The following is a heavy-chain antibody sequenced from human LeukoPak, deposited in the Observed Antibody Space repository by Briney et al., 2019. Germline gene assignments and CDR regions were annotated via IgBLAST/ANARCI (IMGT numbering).Heavy chain of an antibody. D-gene: IGHD4-11*01. CDR1: GGSISSYY. Sequence: PSETLSLTCAVSGGSISSYYWSWIRQPPGKGLEWIGYIYYSGSTKYNPSLKSRVTISVDTSKNQFSLKLSSVTAADTAVYYCARGGRATVITYWGQGTLVTVSS. V-gene: IGHV4-59*01. CDR2: IYYSGST. CDR3: ARGGRATVITY. J-gene: IGHJ4*02.